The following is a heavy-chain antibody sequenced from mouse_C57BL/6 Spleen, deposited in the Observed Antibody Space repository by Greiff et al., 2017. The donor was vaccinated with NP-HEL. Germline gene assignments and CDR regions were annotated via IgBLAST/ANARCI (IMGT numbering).Heavy chain of an antibody. Sequence: VKLMESGPGLVAPSQSLSITCTVSGFSLTSYAISWVRQPPGKGLEWLGVIWTGGGTNYNSALKSRLSISKDNTKSQVFLKMNSLQTDDTARYYCARYYGSSYGYFDVWGTGTTVTVSS. D-gene: IGHD1-1*01. CDR2: IWTGGGT. J-gene: IGHJ1*03. CDR3: ARYYGSSYGYFDV. CDR1: GFSLTSYA. V-gene: IGHV2-9-1*01.